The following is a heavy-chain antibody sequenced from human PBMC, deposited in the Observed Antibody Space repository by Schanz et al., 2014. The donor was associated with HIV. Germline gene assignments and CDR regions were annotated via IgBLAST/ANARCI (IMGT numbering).Heavy chain of an antibody. CDR2: ISAYNGNT. J-gene: IGHJ5*02. CDR3: AREKTTLNWFDP. V-gene: IGHV1-18*04. Sequence: QVQLVQSGAEVKKPGASVKVSCKASGYTFSSYGISWVRQAPGQGLEWMGWISAYNGNTNYAQNLQGRVTMTTDTFTSTAYMDLRSLRSDDTAVYYCAREKTTLNWFDPWGQGTLVTVSS. CDR1: GYTFSSYG.